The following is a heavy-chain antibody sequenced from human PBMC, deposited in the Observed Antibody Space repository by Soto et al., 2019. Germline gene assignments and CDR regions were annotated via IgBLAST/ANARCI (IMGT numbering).Heavy chain of an antibody. CDR2: ISGSGGST. CDR3: AKRGSGSYYDY. J-gene: IGHJ4*02. D-gene: IGHD3-10*01. Sequence: EVQLLESGGGLVQPGGCLRFSCAASGFTFNSYAMRWVRQAPGKGLEWVSAISGSGGSTYYADSVKGRFTISRDNSKNTLYLQMNSLRAEDTAVYYCAKRGSGSYYDYWGQETLVTVSS. V-gene: IGHV3-23*01. CDR1: GFTFNSYA.